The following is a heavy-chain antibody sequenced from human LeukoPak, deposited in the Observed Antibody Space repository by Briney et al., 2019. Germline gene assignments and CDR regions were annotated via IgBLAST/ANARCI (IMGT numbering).Heavy chain of an antibody. CDR2: IISDGSST. CDR3: AREDVDITVATSGAFDI. J-gene: IGHJ3*02. CDR1: GFTFNRFW. Sequence: SGGSLRLSCAASGFTFNRFWMHWVRQAPGKGLVWVSRIISDGSSTNYADSVKGRFAISRDNAKNTLYLQMNSLRPEDTALYYCAREDVDITVATSGAFDIWGQGTMVTVSS. V-gene: IGHV3-74*01. D-gene: IGHD6-19*01.